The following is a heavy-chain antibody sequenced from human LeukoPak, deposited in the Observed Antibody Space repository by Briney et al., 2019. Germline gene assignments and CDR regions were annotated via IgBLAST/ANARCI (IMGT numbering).Heavy chain of an antibody. CDR3: ARTTEDAFDI. CDR2: IYYSGST. CDR1: GGSISSYY. Sequence: PSETLSLTCTVSGGSISSYYWSWIRQPPGKGLEWIGYIYYSGSTNYNPSLKSRVTISVDTSKNQFSLELSSVTAADTAVYYCARTTEDAFDIWGQGTMVTVSS. J-gene: IGHJ3*02. D-gene: IGHD4-11*01. V-gene: IGHV4-59*01.